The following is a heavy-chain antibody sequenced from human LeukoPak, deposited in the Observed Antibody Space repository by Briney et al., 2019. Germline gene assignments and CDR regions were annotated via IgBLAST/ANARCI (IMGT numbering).Heavy chain of an antibody. Sequence: GRSLRLSCAASGFTFSSYGMHWVRQAPGKGLEWVAVISYDGSNKYYADSVKGRFTISRDNSKNTLYLQMNSLRAEDTAVYYCAKVCGGDCYLCYWGQGTLVTVSS. CDR3: AKVCGGDCYLCY. V-gene: IGHV3-30*18. CDR1: GFTFSSYG. D-gene: IGHD2-21*02. J-gene: IGHJ4*02. CDR2: ISYDGSNK.